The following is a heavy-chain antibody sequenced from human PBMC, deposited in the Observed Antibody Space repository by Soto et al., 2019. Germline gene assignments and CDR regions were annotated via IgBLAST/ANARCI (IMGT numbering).Heavy chain of an antibody. CDR3: AKATATGGGAFEI. CDR2: ILVSGST. D-gene: IGHD2-8*02. Sequence: EVQMLESGGGLAQPGGSLRLSCAVSGFICSSYDMSWVRQAPGKGLEWVSTILVSGSTHYEDSVKGRFTISRDTSRNTVYLQMNSLTAVDTAVYYCAKATATGGGAFEIYGQGTMVTVSS. V-gene: IGHV3-23*01. J-gene: IGHJ3*02. CDR1: GFICSSYD.